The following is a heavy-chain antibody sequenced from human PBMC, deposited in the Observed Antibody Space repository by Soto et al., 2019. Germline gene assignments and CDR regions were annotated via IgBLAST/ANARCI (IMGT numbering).Heavy chain of an antibody. CDR2: ISGGGGST. D-gene: IGHD6-13*01. Sequence: GSLGVACAASAFTFSSYAMSWVRQAPGKGLEWVSAISGGGGSTYYGDSVKGRFTISXXXSKXPXNLQXNSPRAEDKAVYYCAKIAAAGDYGGQGS. V-gene: IGHV3-23*01. CDR1: AFTFSSYA. CDR3: AKIAAAGDY. J-gene: IGHJ4*02.